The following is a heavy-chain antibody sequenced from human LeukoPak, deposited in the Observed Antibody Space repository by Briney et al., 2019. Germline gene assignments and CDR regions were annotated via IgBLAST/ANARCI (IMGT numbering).Heavy chain of an antibody. J-gene: IGHJ5*02. CDR2: IYTSGST. CDR1: GGSISNYF. CDR3: ARQSKAHWFDP. V-gene: IGHV4-4*07. Sequence: SETLSLTCTVSGGSISNYFWNWIRQPAGRGLEWIGRIYTSGSTNYNPSLKSRVTMSVDTSKNQFSLKLSSVTAADTAVYYCARQSKAHWFDPWGQGTLVTVSS.